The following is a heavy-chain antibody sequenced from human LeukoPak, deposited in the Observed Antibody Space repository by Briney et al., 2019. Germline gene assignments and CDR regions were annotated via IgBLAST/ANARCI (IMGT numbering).Heavy chain of an antibody. CDR3: AKDPGRYCSSTSCYPI. D-gene: IGHD2-2*01. Sequence: GGSLRLSCAASGFTVSSNYMSWVRQAPGKGLEWVSVIYSGGSTYYADSVKGRFTISRDNSKNTLYLQMNSLRAEDTAVYYCAKDPGRYCSSTSCYPIWGQGTLVTVSS. CDR2: IYSGGST. CDR1: GFTVSSNY. V-gene: IGHV3-53*05. J-gene: IGHJ4*02.